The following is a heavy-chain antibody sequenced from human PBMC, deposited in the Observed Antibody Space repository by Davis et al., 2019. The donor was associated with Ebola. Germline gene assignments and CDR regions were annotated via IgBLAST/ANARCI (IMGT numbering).Heavy chain of an antibody. CDR2: IYYSGST. CDR3: ARLASDTAIDY. J-gene: IGHJ4*02. V-gene: IGHV4-39*01. Sequence: MPSETLSLTCAVSGGSISSSNLWSWLRQPPGKGLEWIGSIYYSGSTYYNPSLKSRVTISVDTSKNQFSLKLSSVTAADTAVYYCARLASDTAIDYWGQGTLVTISS. CDR1: GGSISSSNL. D-gene: IGHD5-18*01.